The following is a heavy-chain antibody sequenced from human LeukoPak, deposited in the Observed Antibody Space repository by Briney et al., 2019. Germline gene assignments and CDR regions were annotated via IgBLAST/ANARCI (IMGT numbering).Heavy chain of an antibody. CDR1: GYTFTGYY. CDR2: INPNSGGA. D-gene: IGHD2-15*01. CDR3: ARGVYCSGGSCYSRGVDWFDP. V-gene: IGHV1-2*02. J-gene: IGHJ5*02. Sequence: ASVKVSCKASGYTFTGYYMHWVRQAPGQGLEWMGWINPNSGGANYAQKFQGRVTMTRDTSITTAYMELNRLRPDDTAVYYCARGVYCSGGSCYSRGVDWFDPWGQGILVSVSS.